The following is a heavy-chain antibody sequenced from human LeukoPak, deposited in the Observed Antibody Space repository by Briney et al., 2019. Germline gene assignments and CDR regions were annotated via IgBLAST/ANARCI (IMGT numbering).Heavy chain of an antibody. D-gene: IGHD2-21*02. CDR3: AKDSNRCGDCYEAVGYYYYYGMDV. CDR1: GFTFSSYA. CDR2: ISGSGGST. V-gene: IGHV3-23*01. Sequence: PGGSLRLSCAASGFTFSSYAMSWVRQAPGKGLEWVSAISGSGGSTYYADSVKGRFTISRDNSKNTLYLQMNSLRAEDTAVYYCAKDSNRCGDCYEAVGYYYYYGMDVWGQGTTVTVSS. J-gene: IGHJ6*02.